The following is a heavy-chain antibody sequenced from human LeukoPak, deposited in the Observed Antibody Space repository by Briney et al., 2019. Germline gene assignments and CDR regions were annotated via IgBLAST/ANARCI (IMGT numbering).Heavy chain of an antibody. Sequence: GGSLRLSCAASGFTFSSYAMHWVRQAPGKGLEYVSAISSNGGSTYYANSVKGRFTISRDNSKNTLYLQMGSLRAEDMAVYYCARDDGRFGELSGGSFDYWGQGTLVTVSS. J-gene: IGHJ4*02. V-gene: IGHV3-64*01. D-gene: IGHD3-10*01. CDR2: ISSNGGST. CDR1: GFTFSSYA. CDR3: ARDDGRFGELSGGSFDY.